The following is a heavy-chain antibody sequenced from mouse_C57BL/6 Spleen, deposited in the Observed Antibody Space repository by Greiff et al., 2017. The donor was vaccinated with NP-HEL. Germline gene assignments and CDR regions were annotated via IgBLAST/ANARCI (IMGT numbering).Heavy chain of an antibody. Sequence: QVQLKESGPGLVPPSQSLSITCTVSGFSLTSYGVHWVRQSPGKGLEWLGVIWSGGSTDYNAAFISRLSISKDNSKSQVFFKMNSLQADDTAIYYCARNYGSSYHYAMDYWGQGTSVTVSS. V-gene: IGHV2-2*01. CDR1: GFSLTSYG. CDR3: ARNYGSSYHYAMDY. J-gene: IGHJ4*01. CDR2: IWSGGST. D-gene: IGHD1-1*01.